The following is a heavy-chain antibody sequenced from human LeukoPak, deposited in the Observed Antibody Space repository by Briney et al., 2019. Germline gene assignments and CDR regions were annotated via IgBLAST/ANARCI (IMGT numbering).Heavy chain of an antibody. CDR1: GYTLTELS. CDR3: ATNWDPMVRGYDI. J-gene: IGHJ3*02. Sequence: ASVKVSCKVSGYTLTELSMHWVRQAPGKGLEWMGGFDPEDGETIYAQKFQGRVTMTKDTSTDTAYMELSSLRSEDAAVYYCATNWDPMVRGYDIWGQGTMVTVSS. V-gene: IGHV1-24*01. D-gene: IGHD3-10*01. CDR2: FDPEDGET.